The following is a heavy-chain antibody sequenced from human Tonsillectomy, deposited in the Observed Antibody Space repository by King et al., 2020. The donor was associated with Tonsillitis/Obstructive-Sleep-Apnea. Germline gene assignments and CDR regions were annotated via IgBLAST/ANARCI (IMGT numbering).Heavy chain of an antibody. CDR3: AKTGESEVWSGSIDPSFFDH. Sequence: EVQLVESGGGLVQPGGSLRLSCAASGFTFSSYAMNWVRQGPGKGLEWVSVISGSGDSTYYADSVKGRFTISRDSSKNRLYLQMNSLRAEDTAVYYCAKTGESEVWSGSIDPSFFDHWGQGTLVTVSS. CDR2: ISGSGDST. D-gene: IGHD3-3*01. V-gene: IGHV3-23*04. CDR1: GFTFSSYA. J-gene: IGHJ4*02.